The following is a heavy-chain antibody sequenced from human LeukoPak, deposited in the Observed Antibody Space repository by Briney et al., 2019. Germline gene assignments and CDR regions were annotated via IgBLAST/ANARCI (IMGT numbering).Heavy chain of an antibody. J-gene: IGHJ3*02. Sequence: ASETLSLTCTVSGGSISSSTYYWGWVRQPPGKGLEWIGSMYYSGSTYYNPSLKSRVTISVDTSKNQFSLKLGSVTAADTAVYYCARVVPAARGVFDIWGQGTMVTVSS. CDR2: MYYSGST. D-gene: IGHD2-2*01. CDR1: GGSISSSTYY. CDR3: ARVVPAARGVFDI. V-gene: IGHV4-39*01.